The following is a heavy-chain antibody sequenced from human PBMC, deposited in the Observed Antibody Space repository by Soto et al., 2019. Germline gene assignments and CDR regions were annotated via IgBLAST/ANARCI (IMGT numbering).Heavy chain of an antibody. CDR2: YSSSGSFI. V-gene: IGHV3-21*01. Sequence: EVQLVESGGGLVKPGGSLRLSCAASGFIFSNYSMDWVRQAPGKGLEWVSSYSSSGSFIFYADSVKGRFTISRDNAKNSLYLQRTSLRAEDTAVYYCARHSSGYYYERPLDYWGQGTLVTVSS. J-gene: IGHJ4*02. D-gene: IGHD3-22*01. CDR3: ARHSSGYYYERPLDY. CDR1: GFIFSNYS.